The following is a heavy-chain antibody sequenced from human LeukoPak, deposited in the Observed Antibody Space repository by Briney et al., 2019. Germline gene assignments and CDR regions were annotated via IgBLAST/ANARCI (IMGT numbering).Heavy chain of an antibody. CDR2: IGTAGDT. J-gene: IGHJ3*02. V-gene: IGHV3-13*01. Sequence: GGSLRLSCAASGFTFSSYDMHWVRQATGKGLEWVSAIGTAGDTYYPGSVKGRFTISRDNAKNSLYLQMNSLRAEDTAVYYCARALNDYGDREAFDIWGQGTMVTVSS. D-gene: IGHD4-17*01. CDR3: ARALNDYGDREAFDI. CDR1: GFTFSSYD.